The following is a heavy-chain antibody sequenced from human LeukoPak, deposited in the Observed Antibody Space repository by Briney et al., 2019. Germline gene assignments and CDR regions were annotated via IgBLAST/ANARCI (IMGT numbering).Heavy chain of an antibody. V-gene: IGHV3-66*02. CDR3: ARASRGYSYLFNY. D-gene: IGHD5-18*01. CDR1: GFTVSSNF. Sequence: AGGSLRLSCAASGFTVSSNFMSWVRQAPGKGLXXXSVLYSGGSTYYADSVKGRFSISRDSSRNTLYLQMNSLRDEDTAVYYCARASRGYSYLFNYWGQGTLVTVSS. CDR2: LYSGGST. J-gene: IGHJ4*02.